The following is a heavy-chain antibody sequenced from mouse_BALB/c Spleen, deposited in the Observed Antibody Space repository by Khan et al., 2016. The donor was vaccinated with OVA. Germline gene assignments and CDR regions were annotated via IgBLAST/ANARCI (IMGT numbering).Heavy chain of an antibody. CDR1: GNVHTSGY. CDR2: ISYSGNT. V-gene: IGHV3-8*02. J-gene: IGHJ3*01. D-gene: IGHD1-2*01. Sequence: VQLKESGTSLVKPSQTLSPTCSVTGNVHTSGYWHWTRNSPGPKLEYMADISYSGNTYYNPSLKRRISITRDTSTNQNDPQLNSVPTEDPATYYRACELRRFAYWCQGSLVPVSA. CDR3: ACELRRFAY.